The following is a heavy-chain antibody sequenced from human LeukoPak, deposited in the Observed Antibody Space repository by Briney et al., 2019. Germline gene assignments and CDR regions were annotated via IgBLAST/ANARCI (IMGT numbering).Heavy chain of an antibody. J-gene: IGHJ3*02. V-gene: IGHV4-34*01. Sequence: SETLSLTCAVYGGSFSGYYWSWIRQPPGRGLEWIGEINHSGSTNYNPSLKSRVTISVDTSKNQFSLKLSSVTAADTAVYYCARARWLLDAFDIWGQGTMVTVSS. D-gene: IGHD5-24*01. CDR1: GGSFSGYY. CDR3: ARARWLLDAFDI. CDR2: INHSGST.